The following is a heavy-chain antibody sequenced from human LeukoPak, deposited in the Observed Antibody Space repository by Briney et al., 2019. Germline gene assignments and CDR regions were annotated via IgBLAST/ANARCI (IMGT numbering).Heavy chain of an antibody. CDR1: GFTFSSYA. CDR3: AREPTDQDAFDI. Sequence: GRSLRLSCAASGFTFSSYAMHWVRQAPGKGLEWVAVISYDGSNKYYADSVKGRFTISRDNSKNTLYLQMNSLRAEDTAVYYCAREPTDQDAFDIWGQGTMVTVSS. D-gene: IGHD4-17*01. V-gene: IGHV3-30-3*01. CDR2: ISYDGSNK. J-gene: IGHJ3*02.